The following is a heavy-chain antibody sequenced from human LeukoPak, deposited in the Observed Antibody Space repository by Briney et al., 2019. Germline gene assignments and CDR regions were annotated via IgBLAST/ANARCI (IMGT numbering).Heavy chain of an antibody. V-gene: IGHV3-23*01. CDR3: AKAEYSSSALFDY. J-gene: IGHJ4*02. Sequence: GGSLRLSCAASGFTFSSYAMSWVRQAPGRGLEWVSAISGSGGSTYYADSVKGRFTISRDNSKNTLYLQMNSLRAEDTAVYYCAKAEYSSSALFDYWGQGTLVTVSS. CDR1: GFTFSSYA. D-gene: IGHD6-6*01. CDR2: ISGSGGST.